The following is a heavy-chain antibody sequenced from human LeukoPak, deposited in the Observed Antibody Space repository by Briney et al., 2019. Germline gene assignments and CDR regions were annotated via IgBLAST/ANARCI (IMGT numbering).Heavy chain of an antibody. D-gene: IGHD4-17*01. J-gene: IGHJ4*02. CDR1: GGSISSYY. Sequence: ASETLSLTCTVSGGSISSYYWSWIRQPPGKGLEWIGYIYYGGSTNYNPSLKSRVTISVDTSKNQFSLKLSSVTAADTAVYYCASSYGDYSSGFDYWGQGTLVTVSS. V-gene: IGHV4-59*01. CDR2: IYYGGST. CDR3: ASSYGDYSSGFDY.